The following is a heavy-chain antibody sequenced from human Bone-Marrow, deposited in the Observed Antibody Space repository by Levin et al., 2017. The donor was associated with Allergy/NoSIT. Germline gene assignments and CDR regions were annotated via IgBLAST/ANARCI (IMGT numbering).Heavy chain of an antibody. CDR3: APAPFTSPEIP. CDR2: SRNKANSYST. J-gene: IGHJ5*02. Sequence: GGSLRLSCAASGFSFSAHYMDWVRQAPGEGLEWVGRSRNKANSYSTEYGASVKGRFTISRDDSKNSLYLQMNSLKTEDTAVYYCAPAPFTSPEIPWGQGTLVTVSS. V-gene: IGHV3-72*01. CDR1: GFSFSAHY.